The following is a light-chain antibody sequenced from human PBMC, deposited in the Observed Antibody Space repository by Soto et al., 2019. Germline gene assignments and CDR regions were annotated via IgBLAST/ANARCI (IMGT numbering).Light chain of an antibody. Sequence: EIVLTQSPGTLSLSPGERATLSCRASQSVSSSHLAWYQQKPGQAPRLLIYDASTRATGIPDRFSGGGSGTEFTLTISSLQSEDFVVYYCQQYNSWPPITFGQRTRLEIK. CDR1: QSVSSSH. J-gene: IGKJ5*01. CDR2: DAS. CDR3: QQYNSWPPIT. V-gene: IGKV3-15*01.